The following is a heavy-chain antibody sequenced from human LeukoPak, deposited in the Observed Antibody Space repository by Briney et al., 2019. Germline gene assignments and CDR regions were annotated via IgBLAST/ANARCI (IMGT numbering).Heavy chain of an antibody. Sequence: GGSLRLSCAASEFTFSSYSMNWVRQAPGKGLEWVSSISSSSNYIYYADSVRGRFTISRDNAKNSLYLQMDSLGPDDTAVYYCARDPYSGNYGNDYYYYMDVWGKGTTVTISS. J-gene: IGHJ6*03. V-gene: IGHV3-21*01. CDR2: ISSSSNYI. CDR1: EFTFSSYS. CDR3: ARDPYSGNYGNDYYYYMDV. D-gene: IGHD1-26*01.